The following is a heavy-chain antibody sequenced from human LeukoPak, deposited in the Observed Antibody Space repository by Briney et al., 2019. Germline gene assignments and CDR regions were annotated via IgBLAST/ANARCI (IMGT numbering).Heavy chain of an antibody. CDR1: GFTFSSYS. CDR3: ARTPLTGRLPGAY. V-gene: IGHV3-33*08. D-gene: IGHD1-1*01. CDR2: TGHDGGNQ. J-gene: IGHJ4*02. Sequence: GGSLRLSCAASGFTFSSYSMNWVRQAPGKGLEWVAITGHDGGNQYYGDSVRGRFTISRDNSKKTLYLQMSSLRVEDTAVYYCARTPLTGRLPGAYWGQGTLVTVSS.